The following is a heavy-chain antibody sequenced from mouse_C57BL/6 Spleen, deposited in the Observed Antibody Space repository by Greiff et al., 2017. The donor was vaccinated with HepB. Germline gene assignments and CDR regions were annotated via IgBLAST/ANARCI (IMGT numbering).Heavy chain of an antibody. CDR3: ARAEGYYGSSFFDY. D-gene: IGHD1-1*01. Sequence: EVKLMESGPGLVKPSQSLSLTCSVTGYSITSGYYWNWIRQFPGNKLEWMGYISYDGSNNYNPSLKNRISITRDTSKNQFFLKLNSVTTEDTATYYCARAEGYYGSSFFDYWGQGTTLTVSS. J-gene: IGHJ2*01. CDR1: GYSITSGYY. V-gene: IGHV3-6*01. CDR2: ISYDGSN.